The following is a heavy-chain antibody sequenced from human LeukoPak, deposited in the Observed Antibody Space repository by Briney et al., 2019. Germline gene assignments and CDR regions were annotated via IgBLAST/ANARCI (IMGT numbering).Heavy chain of an antibody. CDR1: GFTVSSNY. V-gene: IGHV3-53*01. Sequence: GGSLRLSCAASGFTVSSNYMSWVRQAPGKGLEWVSVIYSGGSTYYADSVKGRFTISRDNSKNTLYLQMNSLRAEDTAVYYCAKDHHSSGVDWFDPWGQGTLVTVSS. CDR2: IYSGGST. D-gene: IGHD6-19*01. CDR3: AKDHHSSGVDWFDP. J-gene: IGHJ5*02.